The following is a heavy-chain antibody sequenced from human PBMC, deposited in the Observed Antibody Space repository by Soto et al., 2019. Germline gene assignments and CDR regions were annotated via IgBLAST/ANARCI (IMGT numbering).Heavy chain of an antibody. CDR1: GGSISSGGYY. CDR2: IYYSGST. J-gene: IGHJ3*02. D-gene: IGHD3-22*01. Sequence: PSETLSLTCTVSGGSISSGGYYWSWIRQHPGKGLEWIGYIYYSGSTYYNPSLKSRVTISVDTSKNQFSLKLSSVTAADTAVYYCARARTSTRRYYYGSSGYYPIWGQGTMVTVSS. CDR3: ARARTSTRRYYYGSSGYYPI. V-gene: IGHV4-31*03.